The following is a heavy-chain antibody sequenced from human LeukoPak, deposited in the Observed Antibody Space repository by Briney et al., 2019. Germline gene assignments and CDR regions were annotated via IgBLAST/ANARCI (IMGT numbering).Heavy chain of an antibody. CDR3: ARVNSGWHTDY. V-gene: IGHV3-72*01. J-gene: IGHJ4*02. Sequence: GGSLRPSCAASGFIFSNSAMHWVRQAPGKGLEWVGRTRNKANSYTTEYAASVRGRFTISRDDSKNSLFLQMNSLKTEDTAVYYCARVNSGWHTDYWGQGTLVTVSS. CDR2: TRNKANSYTT. D-gene: IGHD6-19*01. CDR1: GFIFSNSA.